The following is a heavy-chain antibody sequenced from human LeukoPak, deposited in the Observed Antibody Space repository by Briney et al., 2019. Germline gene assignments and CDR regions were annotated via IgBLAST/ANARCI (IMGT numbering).Heavy chain of an antibody. CDR3: ASHASYYYDSSGYRHFDL. Sequence: PGGSLRLSCVASGLTFEDYALSWVRQAPGKGLEWVSCIKWDGGSTGYAESVKGRFTISRDNAKTSLYLQMKSLRAEDTALYYCASHASYYYDSSGYRHFDLWGQGTLVPVSS. CDR2: IKWDGGST. V-gene: IGHV3-20*04. D-gene: IGHD3-22*01. CDR1: GLTFEDYA. J-gene: IGHJ4*02.